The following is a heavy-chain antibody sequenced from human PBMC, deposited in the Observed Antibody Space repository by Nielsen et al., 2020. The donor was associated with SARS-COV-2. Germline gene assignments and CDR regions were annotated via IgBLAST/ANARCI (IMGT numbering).Heavy chain of an antibody. J-gene: IGHJ4*02. V-gene: IGHV3-66*01. Sequence: GGSLRLSCAASGFTVSSNYMSWVRQAPGKRLEWVSVIYGDNSIYYADSVKGRFTISRDNSKNTLYLQMNSLRAEDTAVYYCARGPYSGSYGVFDYWGQGTLVTVSS. D-gene: IGHD1-26*01. CDR1: GFTVSSNY. CDR2: IYGDNSI. CDR3: ARGPYSGSYGVFDY.